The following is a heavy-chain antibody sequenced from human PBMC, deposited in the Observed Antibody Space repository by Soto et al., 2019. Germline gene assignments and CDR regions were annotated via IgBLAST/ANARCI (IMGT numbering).Heavy chain of an antibody. CDR1: GYTLTELS. V-gene: IGHV1-24*01. D-gene: IGHD2-8*01. CDR3: ATGLRELYCTNGVCHANNWFDP. CDR2: FDPEDGET. J-gene: IGHJ5*02. Sequence: ASVKVSCKVSGYTLTELSMHWVRQAPGKGLEWMGGFDPEDGETIYAQKFQGRVTMTEDTFTDTAYMELSSLRSEDTAVYYCATGLRELYCTNGVCHANNWFDPWGQGTLVTVSS.